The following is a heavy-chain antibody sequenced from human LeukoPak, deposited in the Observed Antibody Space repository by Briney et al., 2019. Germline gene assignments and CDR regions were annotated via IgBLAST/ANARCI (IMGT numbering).Heavy chain of an antibody. Sequence: GGSLRPSCAASGNYWMHWVRQAPGKGLVWVSHINSDGSWTSYADSVKGRFTISKDNAKNTVYLQMNSLRAEDTADYYCVSFYETYWGRGTLVTVSS. CDR3: VSFYETY. CDR1: GNYW. D-gene: IGHD2/OR15-2a*01. CDR2: INSDGSWT. V-gene: IGHV3-74*01. J-gene: IGHJ4*02.